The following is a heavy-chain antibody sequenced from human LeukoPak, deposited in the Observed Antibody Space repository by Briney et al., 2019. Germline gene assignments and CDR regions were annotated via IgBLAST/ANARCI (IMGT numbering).Heavy chain of an antibody. Sequence: PSETLSLTCTVSGDSITSNYWSWIRQSPDKGLEWIGYISYSGSSYYNPSLKSRVIISLDTSENQFSLRLSSVTAADTAVYYCARDLLWRNTYTYAFDSWGQGTLVTVSS. CDR1: GDSITSNY. D-gene: IGHD3-10*01. J-gene: IGHJ5*01. CDR3: ARDLLWRNTYTYAFDS. CDR2: ISYSGSS. V-gene: IGHV4-59*01.